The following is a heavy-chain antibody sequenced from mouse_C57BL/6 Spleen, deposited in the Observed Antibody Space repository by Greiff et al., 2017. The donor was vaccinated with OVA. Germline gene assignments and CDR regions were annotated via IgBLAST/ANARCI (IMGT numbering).Heavy chain of an antibody. V-gene: IGHV5-17*01. Sequence: EVNVVESGGGLVKPGGSLKLSCAASGFTFSDYGMHWVRQAPEKGLEWVAYISSGSSTIYYADTVKGRFTISRDNAKNTLFLQMTSLRSEDMAMYYCARDGSSLDWYFDVWGTGTTVTVSS. J-gene: IGHJ1*03. D-gene: IGHD1-1*01. CDR3: ARDGSSLDWYFDV. CDR1: GFTFSDYG. CDR2: ISSGSSTI.